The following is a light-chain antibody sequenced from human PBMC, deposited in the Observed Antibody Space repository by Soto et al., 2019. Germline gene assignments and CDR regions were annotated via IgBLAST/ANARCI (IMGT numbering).Light chain of an antibody. CDR2: DAS. J-gene: IGKJ3*01. Sequence: VVVRQSPATLSLHTRERATLSCRASQSVSNFLAWYQQIPGQAPSLLIYDASNRATGIPARFSGSGSGTDFTLTISSLEPEDFAIYYCQQRSSWPISFAAGTKVDFK. V-gene: IGKV3-11*01. CDR1: QSVSNF. CDR3: QQRSSWPIS.